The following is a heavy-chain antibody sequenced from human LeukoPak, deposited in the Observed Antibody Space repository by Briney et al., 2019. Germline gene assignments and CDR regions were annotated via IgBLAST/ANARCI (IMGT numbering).Heavy chain of an antibody. CDR2: VWSDGNNK. D-gene: IGHD1-26*01. CDR3: AREVRAMSEY. Sequence: GRSLRLSCAASGFTFSNYGMHWVRQAPGKGLEWVAIVWSDGNNKYYADSVKGRFTISRDNSKSTLFLQMSSLRAEDTAVYYCAREVRAMSEYWGQGSLVTVSS. V-gene: IGHV3-33*01. CDR1: GFTFSNYG. J-gene: IGHJ4*02.